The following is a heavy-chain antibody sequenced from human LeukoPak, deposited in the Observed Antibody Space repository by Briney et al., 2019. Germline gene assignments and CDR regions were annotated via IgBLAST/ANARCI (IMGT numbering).Heavy chain of an antibody. CDR2: IYSGGST. V-gene: IGHV3-53*01. Sequence: GGSLRLSCAASGFTVSSNYMSWVRQAPGKGLEWVSDIYSGGSTYYADSVKGRFTISRDNSKNTLYLQMNSLRAEDTAVYYCARDGDWGFGEFVGAFDIWGQGTMVTVSS. D-gene: IGHD3-10*01. CDR3: ARDGDWGFGEFVGAFDI. CDR1: GFTVSSNY. J-gene: IGHJ3*02.